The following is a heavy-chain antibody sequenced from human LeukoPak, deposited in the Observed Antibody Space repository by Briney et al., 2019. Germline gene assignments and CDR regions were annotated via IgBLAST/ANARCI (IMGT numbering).Heavy chain of an antibody. CDR3: AREGRGSSGSALDY. CDR2: IYYSGST. D-gene: IGHD3-22*01. Sequence: SETLSLTCTVSGGSISSYYWSWIRQPPGKGLEWIGYIYYSGSTNYNPSLKSRVTISVDTSKNQFSLKLSSVTAADTAVYYCAREGRGSSGSALDYWGQGTLVTVSS. V-gene: IGHV4-59*01. J-gene: IGHJ4*02. CDR1: GGSISSYY.